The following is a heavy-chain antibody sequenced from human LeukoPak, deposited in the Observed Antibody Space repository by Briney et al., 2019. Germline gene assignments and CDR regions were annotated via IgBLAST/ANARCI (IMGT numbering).Heavy chain of an antibody. Sequence: GGSLRLSCAASGFTFSNAWMSWVRQAPGKGLEWVGRIQSKTDGGTTDYAAPVKGRFTISRDDSKNTLYLQMNSLKTEDTAVYYCTTDGDPDAFDIWGQGTMVTVSS. CDR1: GFTFSNAW. CDR3: TTDGDPDAFDI. D-gene: IGHD3-10*01. J-gene: IGHJ3*02. V-gene: IGHV3-15*01. CDR2: IQSKTDGGTT.